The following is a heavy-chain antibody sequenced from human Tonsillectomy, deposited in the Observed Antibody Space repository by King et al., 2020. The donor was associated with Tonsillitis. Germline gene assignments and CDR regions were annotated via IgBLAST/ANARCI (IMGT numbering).Heavy chain of an antibody. V-gene: IGHV3-13*01. J-gene: IGHJ6*02. Sequence: VQLVESGGGFVQPGGYLRLSCAASGVPFSCYDMHWVLQATGQGLGWGSSIGNDGDTYYLSPVQGRFTISRENAKNSLYLKMNSLRAGDTAVYYCAREPKGYYYGMDVWGQGTTVTVSS. CDR1: GVPFSCYD. CDR3: AREPKGYYYGMDV. CDR2: IGNDGDT.